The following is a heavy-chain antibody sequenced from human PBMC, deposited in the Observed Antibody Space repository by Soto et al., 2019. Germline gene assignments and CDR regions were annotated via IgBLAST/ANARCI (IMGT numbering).Heavy chain of an antibody. CDR3: AKDRGAFGGVIVMIFPARDGMDA. CDR1: GFTFSSYA. V-gene: IGHV3-23*01. Sequence: PGGPLRLPYRAFGFTFSSYAMSWVRQAPGKGLEWVSAISGSGGSTYYADSVKGRFTISRDNSKNTLYLQMNSLRAEDTAVYYCAKDRGAFGGVIVMIFPARDGMDAWGQGTTVTVSS. J-gene: IGHJ6*02. D-gene: IGHD3-16*02. CDR2: ISGSGGST.